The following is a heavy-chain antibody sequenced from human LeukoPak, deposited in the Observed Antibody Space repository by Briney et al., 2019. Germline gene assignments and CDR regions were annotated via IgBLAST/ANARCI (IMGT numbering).Heavy chain of an antibody. CDR3: ARDGLPAAIPFDY. V-gene: IGHV3-33*01. CDR2: IWYDGSNK. J-gene: IGHJ4*02. CDR1: GFTFSSYG. D-gene: IGHD2-2*02. Sequence: PGGSLRLSCAASGFTFSSYGMHWVRQAPGKGLEWVAVIWYDGSNKYYADSVKGRFTISRDNSKNTLYLQMNSLRAEDTAVYYCARDGLPAAIPFDYWGQGTLVTVSS.